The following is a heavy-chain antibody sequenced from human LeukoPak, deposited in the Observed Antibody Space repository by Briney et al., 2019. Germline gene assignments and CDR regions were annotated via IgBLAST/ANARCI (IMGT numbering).Heavy chain of an antibody. CDR2: IYSSGTT. V-gene: IGHV4-59*01. J-gene: IGHJ4*02. Sequence: SETLSLTCTVSGDSISSNYWSWIRQPPGKGLEWIGYIYSSGTTNYNPSLTSRVTISVDTSKNQFSLKLRSVSAADTAVYYCARDQEGLDYWGQGTLVTVSS. CDR1: GDSISSNY. CDR3: ARDQEGLDY.